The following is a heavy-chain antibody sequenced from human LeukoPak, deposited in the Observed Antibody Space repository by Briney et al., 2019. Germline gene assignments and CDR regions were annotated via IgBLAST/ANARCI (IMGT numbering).Heavy chain of an antibody. D-gene: IGHD3-16*02. CDR2: INSDGSST. J-gene: IGHJ4*02. V-gene: IGHV3-74*01. CDR3: AREDMITFGGVIVPKNYFDY. CDR1: GFIFSDSY. Sequence: PGGALRLSCAASGFIFSDSYMNWIRQAPGKGLVWVSRINSDGSSTSYADSVKGRFTISRDNAKNTVYLQMNSLRAEDTAVYYCAREDMITFGGVIVPKNYFDYWGQGTLVTVSS.